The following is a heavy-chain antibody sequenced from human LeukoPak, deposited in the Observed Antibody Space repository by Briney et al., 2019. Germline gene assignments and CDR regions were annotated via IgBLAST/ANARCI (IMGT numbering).Heavy chain of an antibody. D-gene: IGHD1-1*01. CDR1: GGSISSFY. J-gene: IGHJ3*01. V-gene: IGHV4-59*01. CDR2: IYYSGST. CDR3: AKSKSGTTVYAFDV. Sequence: SETLSLTCTVSGGSISSFYWSWIRQPPGKALEWIGYIYYSGSTTYNPSLKSRVTTSLDTSKNQVSLELTSVTAADTAVYYCAKSKSGTTVYAFDVWGQGTMVTVFS.